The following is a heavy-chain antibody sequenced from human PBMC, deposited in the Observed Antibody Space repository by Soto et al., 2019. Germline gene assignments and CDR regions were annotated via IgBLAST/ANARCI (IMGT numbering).Heavy chain of an antibody. CDR3: AKSPITIFGVVTHFDY. D-gene: IGHD3-3*01. CDR1: GFTFSSYA. V-gene: IGHV3-23*01. Sequence: EVQLLESGGGLVQPGGSLRLSCAASGFTFSSYAMSWVRQAPGKGLEWVSAISGSGGSTYYADSVKGRFTISRDNSKNTLYLQMNSLRAEDTAVYYCAKSPITIFGVVTHFDYWGQGTLVTVSS. J-gene: IGHJ4*02. CDR2: ISGSGGST.